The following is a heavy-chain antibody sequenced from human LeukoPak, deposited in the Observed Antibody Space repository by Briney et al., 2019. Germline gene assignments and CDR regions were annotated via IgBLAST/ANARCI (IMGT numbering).Heavy chain of an antibody. D-gene: IGHD1-26*01. CDR3: ARDQEEGATENDAFDI. Sequence: ASVKVFCKASGYTFTGYYMHWVRQAPGQGLEWMGRINPNSGGTNYAQKFQGRVTMTRDTSISTAYMELSRLRSDDTAVYYCARDQEEGATENDAFDIWGQGTMVTVSS. V-gene: IGHV1-2*06. J-gene: IGHJ3*02. CDR1: GYTFTGYY. CDR2: INPNSGGT.